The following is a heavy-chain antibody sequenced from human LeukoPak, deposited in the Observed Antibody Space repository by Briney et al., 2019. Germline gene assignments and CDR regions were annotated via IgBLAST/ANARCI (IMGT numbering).Heavy chain of an antibody. V-gene: IGHV3-21*01. Sequence: GGSLRLSCAASGFTFSTYAMSWVRQAPGKGLEWVSSISSSSSYIYYADSVKGRFTISRDNAKNSLYLQMNSLRAEDTAVYYCARRVGAPGFDYWGQGTLVTVSS. CDR3: ARRVGAPGFDY. CDR1: GFTFSTYA. J-gene: IGHJ4*02. D-gene: IGHD1-26*01. CDR2: ISSSSSYI.